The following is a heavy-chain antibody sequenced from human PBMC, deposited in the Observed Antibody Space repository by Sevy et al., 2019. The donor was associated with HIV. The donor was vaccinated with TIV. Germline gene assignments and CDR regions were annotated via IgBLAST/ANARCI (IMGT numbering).Heavy chain of an antibody. CDR2: IYSGGST. D-gene: IGHD1-26*01. J-gene: IGHJ3*02. CDR1: GFTVSSNY. Sequence: GGSLRLSCAASGFTVSSNYMSWVRQAPGKGLEWVSVIYSGGSTYYADSVKDRFTISRDNSKNTLYLQMNSLRAEDTAVYYCARDGRLLDAFDIWGQGTMVTVSS. V-gene: IGHV3-53*01. CDR3: ARDGRLLDAFDI.